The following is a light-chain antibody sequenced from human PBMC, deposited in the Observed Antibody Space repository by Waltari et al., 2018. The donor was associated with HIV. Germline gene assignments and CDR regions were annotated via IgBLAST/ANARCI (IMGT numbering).Light chain of an antibody. V-gene: IGLV2-14*01. CDR1: SRYIGAYNY. CDR2: DVS. J-gene: IGLJ2*01. CDR3: TSDIHPTTRV. Sequence: QSALTQPASVSGSPGQSTTITCTGTSRYIGAYNYVSWYQQHPGKAPKLIIYDVSNRPAGVSSRFSGSKSGNTASLTISGLQAEDEADYYCTSDIHPTTRVFGGGTKLTVL.